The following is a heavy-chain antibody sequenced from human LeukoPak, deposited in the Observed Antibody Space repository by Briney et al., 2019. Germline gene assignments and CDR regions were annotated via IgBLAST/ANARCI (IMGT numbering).Heavy chain of an antibody. Sequence: SQTLSLTCGVSGGSITGDTYYWSWIRQPPGKGLEWIGYILHSGSSYYNPSLNSRVTISIDTSKNQFSLKLNSVTAADTAVYYCAKSRNFWSAYFDYWGQGTLVTVSS. D-gene: IGHD3-3*01. CDR1: GGSITGDTYY. CDR3: AKSRNFWSAYFDY. J-gene: IGHJ4*02. V-gene: IGHV4-30-2*01. CDR2: ILHSGSS.